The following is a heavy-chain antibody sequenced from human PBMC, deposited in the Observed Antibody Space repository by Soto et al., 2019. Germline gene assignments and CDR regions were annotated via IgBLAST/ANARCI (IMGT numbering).Heavy chain of an antibody. CDR3: ARSGEGRITVFGHRLSGMDV. CDR1: GFTVSDNY. V-gene: IGHV3-53*01. D-gene: IGHD3-3*01. J-gene: IGHJ6*02. Sequence: GGSLRLSCAASGFTVSDNYMSWVRQAPGKGLEWVSVIYICGSTYYAESVQGRFTVSRDNSKNMLYLQMNSLRAEDTAVYYFARSGEGRITVFGHRLSGMDVWGQGTTVTAP. CDR2: IYICGST.